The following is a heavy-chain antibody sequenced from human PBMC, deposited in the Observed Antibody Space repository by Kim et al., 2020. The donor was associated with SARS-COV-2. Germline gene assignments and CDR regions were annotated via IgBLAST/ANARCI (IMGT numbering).Heavy chain of an antibody. CDR1: GGSISSSSYY. CDR2: IYYSGST. J-gene: IGHJ6*02. V-gene: IGHV4-39*01. Sequence: SETLSLTCTVSGGSISSSSYYWGWIRQPPGKGLEWIGSIYYSGSTYYNPSLKSRVTISVDTSKNQFSLKLSSVTAADTAVYYCARPRLYYYYGMDVWGQGTTVTVSS. CDR3: ARPRLYYYYGMDV.